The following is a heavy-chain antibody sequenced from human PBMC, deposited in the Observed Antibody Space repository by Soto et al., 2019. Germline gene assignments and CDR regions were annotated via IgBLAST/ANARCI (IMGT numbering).Heavy chain of an antibody. CDR3: ARDYEPYCSGGSCHSEGPFDP. J-gene: IGHJ5*02. D-gene: IGHD2-15*01. CDR2: IYYSGST. V-gene: IGHV4-31*03. Sequence: QVQLQESGPGLVKPSQTLSLTCTVSGGFLSSGVYYCSWIRQHPGKGMECIGYIYYSGSTYYNQSLKSRVTRSVYTSKNQFYLKLSSVTAADTAVYYCARDYEPYCSGGSCHSEGPFDPWGQGTLVTVSS. CDR1: GGFLSSGVYY.